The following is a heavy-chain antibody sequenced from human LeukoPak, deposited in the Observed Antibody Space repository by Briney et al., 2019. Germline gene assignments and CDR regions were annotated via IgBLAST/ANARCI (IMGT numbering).Heavy chain of an antibody. Sequence: PGGSLRLSCVASGFTFGSYWIHWFRKAPGKGLVWFSRINSDGSSTSYADSVKGRFTISRDNAKNTLYDQMNSLRAEDTAIYYCARAYSSGWYVPGDYWGQGTLVTVSS. CDR3: ARAYSSGWYVPGDY. J-gene: IGHJ4*02. CDR2: INSDGSST. V-gene: IGHV3-74*01. D-gene: IGHD6-19*01. CDR1: GFTFGSYW.